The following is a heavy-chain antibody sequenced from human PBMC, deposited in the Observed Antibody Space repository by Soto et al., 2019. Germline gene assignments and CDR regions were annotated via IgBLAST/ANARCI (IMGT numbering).Heavy chain of an antibody. D-gene: IGHD2-15*01. CDR3: ARGSGWRVDP. CDR1: GGSVSGDDW. V-gene: IGHV4-4*02. J-gene: IGHJ5*02. Sequence: QVQLQESGPGLVKPSETLSLTCAVSGGSVSGDDWWSWVRQPPEKGLEWIGEIYQSVTTNYNPSLNSRVPISLDKSKNKLYLKLTSLTAADTAGYYCARGSGWRVDPWGQGTLVTVSS. CDR2: IYQSVTT.